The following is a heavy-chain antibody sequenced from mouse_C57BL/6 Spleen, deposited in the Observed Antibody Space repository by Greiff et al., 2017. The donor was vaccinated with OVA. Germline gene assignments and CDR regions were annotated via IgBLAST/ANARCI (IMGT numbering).Heavy chain of an antibody. V-gene: IGHV1-47*01. CDR3: ATSYDYDGGFAY. CDR1: GYTFTTYP. D-gene: IGHD2-4*01. CDR2: FHPYNDDT. Sequence: QVQLKESGAELVKPGASVKMSCKASGYTFTTYPIEWMKQNHGKSLEWIGNFHPYNDDTKYNEKFKGKATLTVEKSSSTVYLELSRLTSDDSAVYYCATSYDYDGGFAYWGQGTLVTVSA. J-gene: IGHJ3*01.